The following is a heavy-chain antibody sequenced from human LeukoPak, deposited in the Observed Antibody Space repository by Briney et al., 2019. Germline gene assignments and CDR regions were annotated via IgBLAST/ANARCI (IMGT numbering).Heavy chain of an antibody. V-gene: IGHV4-34*01. CDR3: AGGGRGYDRKNFDY. J-gene: IGHJ4*02. Sequence: SETLSLTCAVYGGSFSGYYWSWIRQPPGKGLEWIGEINHSGSTNYNPSLKSRVTISVDTSKNQFSLKLSSVTAADTAVYYCAGGGRGYDRKNFDYWGQGTLVTVSS. CDR2: INHSGST. CDR1: GGSFSGYY. D-gene: IGHD5-12*01.